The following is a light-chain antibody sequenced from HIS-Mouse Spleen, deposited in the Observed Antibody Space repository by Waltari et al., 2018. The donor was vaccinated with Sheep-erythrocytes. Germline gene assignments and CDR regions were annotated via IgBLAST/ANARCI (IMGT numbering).Light chain of an antibody. V-gene: IGLV2-23*01. CDR2: EGS. Sequence: QSALTQPASVSGSPGQSITISCTGTSRDVGCYNLVSWSQQHPGTAPKLMIYEGSKRPSGVSNRFSGSKSGNTASLTISGLQAEDEADYYCCSYAGSSTPWVFGGGTKLTVL. CDR3: CSYAGSSTPWV. J-gene: IGLJ3*02. CDR1: SRDVGCYNL.